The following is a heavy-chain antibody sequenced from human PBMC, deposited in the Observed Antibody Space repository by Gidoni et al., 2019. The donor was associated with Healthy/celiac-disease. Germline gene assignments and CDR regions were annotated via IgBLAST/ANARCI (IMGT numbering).Heavy chain of an antibody. D-gene: IGHD3-10*01. J-gene: IGHJ6*02. CDR1: GGSISSSNW. CDR2: IYHSGST. V-gene: IGHV4-4*02. CDR3: ASDHRGGYYGSGSYYYYGMDV. Sequence: QVQLQESGPGLVKPSGTLSLTCAVSGGSISSSNWLSWVRQPPGKGLEWIGEIYHSGSTNYNPSLKSRVTISVDKSKNQFSLKLSSVTAADTAVYYCASDHRGGYYGSGSYYYYGMDVWGQGTTVTVSS.